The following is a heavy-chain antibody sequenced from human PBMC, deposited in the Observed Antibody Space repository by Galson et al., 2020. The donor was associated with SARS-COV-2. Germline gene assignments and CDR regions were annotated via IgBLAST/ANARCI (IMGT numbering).Heavy chain of an antibody. CDR2: ISSRSTTI. V-gene: IGHV3-48*04. CDR3: ASVLLGPIYGMDV. J-gene: IGHJ6*02. D-gene: IGHD2-15*01. CDR1: GFTFSSYS. Sequence: GGSLRLSCGASGFTFSSYSMNWVRQAPGKGLERVSCISSRSTTIYYADSVKGRFTISRDNAKNSLYLQMNSLGAEDTAVYYCASVLLGPIYGMDVWGQGTTVTVSS.